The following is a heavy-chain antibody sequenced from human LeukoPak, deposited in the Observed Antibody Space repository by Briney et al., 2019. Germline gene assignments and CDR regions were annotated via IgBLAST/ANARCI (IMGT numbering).Heavy chain of an antibody. V-gene: IGHV3-74*01. J-gene: IGHJ1*01. CDR1: GFTFSSYW. CDR3: YGANADH. D-gene: IGHD4-23*01. CDR2: INTDGSST. Sequence: GGSLRLSCAASGFTFSSYWMHWVRQAPGKGLVWVSGINTDGSSTSYADSVKGRFTISGDNAKNTLYLQMNSLRAEDTALYYCYGANADHWGQGTLVTVSS.